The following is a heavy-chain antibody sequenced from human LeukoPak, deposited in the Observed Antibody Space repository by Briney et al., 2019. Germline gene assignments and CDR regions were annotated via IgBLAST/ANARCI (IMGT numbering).Heavy chain of an antibody. CDR2: MNPNSGNT. Sequence: ASVEVSCKASGYTFTSYDINWVRQATGQGLEWMGWMNPNSGNTGYAQKFQGRVTITRNTSISTAYMELSSLRSEDTAVYYCARGDQFNYGSGSDYFDYWGQGTLVTVSS. CDR1: GYTFTSYD. J-gene: IGHJ4*02. CDR3: ARGDQFNYGSGSDYFDY. V-gene: IGHV1-8*03. D-gene: IGHD3-10*01.